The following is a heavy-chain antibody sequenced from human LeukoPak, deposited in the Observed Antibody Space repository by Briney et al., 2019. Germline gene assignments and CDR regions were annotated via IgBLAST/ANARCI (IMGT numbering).Heavy chain of an antibody. D-gene: IGHD1-26*01. CDR2: ISAYNGNT. V-gene: IGHV1-18*01. CDR1: GYTFTSYG. Sequence: ASVKVSCKASGYTFTSYGISWVRQAPGQGLEWMGWISAYNGNTKYSQKFQGRVTITRDTSASTAYMELSSLRSEDTAVYYCARRVGLGALHPWGQGTLVTVSS. J-gene: IGHJ5*02. CDR3: ARRVGLGALHP.